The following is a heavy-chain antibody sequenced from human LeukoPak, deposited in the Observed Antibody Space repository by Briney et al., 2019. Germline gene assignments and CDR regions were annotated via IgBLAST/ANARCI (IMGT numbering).Heavy chain of an antibody. CDR1: GYTFTSYG. D-gene: IGHD6-6*01. J-gene: IGHJ6*02. CDR2: ISAYNGNT. V-gene: IGHV1-18*01. Sequence: ASVKVSCKASGYTFTSYGISWVRQAPGQGLEWMEWISAYNGNTNYAQKLQGRVTMTTDTSTSTAYMELRSLRSDDTAVYYCARDREYSSSHYYYGMDVWGQGTTVTVSS. CDR3: ARDREYSSSHYYYGMDV.